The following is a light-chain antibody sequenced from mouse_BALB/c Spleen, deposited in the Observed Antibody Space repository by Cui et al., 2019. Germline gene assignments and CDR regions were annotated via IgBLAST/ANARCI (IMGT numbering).Light chain of an antibody. CDR3: QQYNSYPLT. J-gene: IGKJ4*01. Sequence: DIVMTQSQKFMSTSVGDRVSVTCKASQNVGTNVAWYQQKPGQSPKALIYSASYRYSGVPDRFTGSGSGTDFTLTISNVQSEDLAEYFCQQYNSYPLTFGSGTELEIK. CDR1: QNVGTN. V-gene: IGKV6-15*01. CDR2: SAS.